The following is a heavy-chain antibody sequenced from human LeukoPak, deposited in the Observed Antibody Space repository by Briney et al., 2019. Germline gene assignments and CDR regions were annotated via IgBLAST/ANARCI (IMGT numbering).Heavy chain of an antibody. CDR1: GFIFSSYA. CDR2: IGGDSRT. V-gene: IGHV3-23*01. J-gene: IGHJ4*02. D-gene: IGHD2-21*01. CDR3: AKDIFRWSFHS. Sequence: GGSLRLSCAASGFIFSSYAMSWVRQAPGKGLEWVSGIGGDSRTHYADSVKGRFTISKDTSKNMLFLQMNNLRAEDTAVYYCAKDIFRWSFHSWGQGTLVTVSS.